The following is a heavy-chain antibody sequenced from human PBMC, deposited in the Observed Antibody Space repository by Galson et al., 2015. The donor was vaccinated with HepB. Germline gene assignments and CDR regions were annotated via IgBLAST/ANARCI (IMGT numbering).Heavy chain of an antibody. J-gene: IGHJ3*02. V-gene: IGHV3-15*01. CDR3: TTGAGSFDT. CDR2: VKRKAAGGPT. Sequence: SLRLSCAASGATFYDAWRSGVGQAPGKGLGWVGGVKRKAAGGPTATPPPWKAGSPASRDDPKKMVYLQMNSLEIEDTAMYYCTTGAGSFDTWGQETMVTVSS. CDR1: GATFYDAW. D-gene: IGHD6-19*01.